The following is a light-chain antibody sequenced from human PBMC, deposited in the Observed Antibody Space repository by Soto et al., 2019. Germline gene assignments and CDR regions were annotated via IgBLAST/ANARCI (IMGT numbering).Light chain of an antibody. CDR2: TAS. CDR1: QSISTY. V-gene: IGKV1-39*01. Sequence: DIQMTQSPSSLSASVGDRVTITCRASQSISTYLNWYQQKPGKAPKLLIYTASGLQGGVPSRFSGSGSGTDFTLTISRLQPEDFATYYCQQSCAPHSFDQGTRVEIK. CDR3: QQSCAPHS. J-gene: IGKJ1*01.